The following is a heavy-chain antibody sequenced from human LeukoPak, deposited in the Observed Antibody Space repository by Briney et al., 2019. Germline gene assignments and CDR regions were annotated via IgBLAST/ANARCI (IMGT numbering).Heavy chain of an antibody. Sequence: ASVKVSCKASGYTFTDYYMHWVRQAPGQGLEWMGWTNPNSGVTNNAQKFQGRVTMTSDTSISTAYMELNRLRSDDTAVYYCARVQGSSGWYIFDYWGQGTLVTVSS. J-gene: IGHJ4*02. CDR2: TNPNSGVT. V-gene: IGHV1-2*02. CDR1: GYTFTDYY. CDR3: ARVQGSSGWYIFDY. D-gene: IGHD6-19*01.